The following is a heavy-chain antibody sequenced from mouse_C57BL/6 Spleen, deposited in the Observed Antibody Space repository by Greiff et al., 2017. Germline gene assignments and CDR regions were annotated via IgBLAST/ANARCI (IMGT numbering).Heavy chain of an antibody. D-gene: IGHD3-2*02. Sequence: QVQLQQPGAELVKPGASVKMSCKASGYTFPSYWITWVKQRPGQGLEWIGEIYPGSGSTNYNEKFKSKATLTVDTSSSTAYMQLSSLTSEDSAVYYCARTAQATRWVAYWGQGTLVTVSA. CDR1: GYTFPSYW. CDR3: ARTAQATRWVAY. J-gene: IGHJ3*01. V-gene: IGHV1-55*01. CDR2: IYPGSGST.